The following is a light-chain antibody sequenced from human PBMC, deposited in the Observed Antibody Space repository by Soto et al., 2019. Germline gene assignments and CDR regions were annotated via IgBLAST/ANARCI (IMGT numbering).Light chain of an antibody. CDR2: GAS. CDR1: QSVSYSY. J-gene: IGKJ1*01. Sequence: EIVLTQSPGTLSLSPGERATLSCRASQSVSYSYLAWYQQKPGQAPRLLIYGASSRATGIPDSFSGSGSETYFTLTISRLEPEDFAVYYCQQYVSSQSFGQGSKVEIK. CDR3: QQYVSSQS. V-gene: IGKV3-20*01.